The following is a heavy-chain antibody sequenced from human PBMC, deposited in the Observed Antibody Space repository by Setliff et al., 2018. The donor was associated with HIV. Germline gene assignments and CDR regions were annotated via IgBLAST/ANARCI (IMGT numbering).Heavy chain of an antibody. CDR3: ARDSLPYSGTYTWDRGAFDI. CDR2: ISFDGGNK. Sequence: PGGSLRLSCAASGFTFSNYAIHWVRQAPGKGLEWVATISFDGGNKYYADSVRGRFTISRDNSRDTLFLQMNSLRPEDTALYFCARDSLPYSGTYTWDRGAFDIWGQGTMVTVSS. CDR1: GFTFSNYA. J-gene: IGHJ3*02. V-gene: IGHV3-30-3*01. D-gene: IGHD1-26*01.